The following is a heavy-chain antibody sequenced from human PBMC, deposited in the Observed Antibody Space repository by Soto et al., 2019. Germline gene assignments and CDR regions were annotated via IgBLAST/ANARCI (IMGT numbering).Heavy chain of an antibody. D-gene: IGHD2-15*01. J-gene: IGHJ4*02. Sequence: SETLSLTCTVSGGSVSSGSYYWSWIRQPPGKGLEWIGYIYYSGSTNYNPSLKSRVTISVDTSKNQFSLKLSSVTAADTAVYYCARESEVGGNFDYWGQGTLVTVSS. V-gene: IGHV4-61*01. CDR1: GGSVSSGSYY. CDR3: ARESEVGGNFDY. CDR2: IYYSGST.